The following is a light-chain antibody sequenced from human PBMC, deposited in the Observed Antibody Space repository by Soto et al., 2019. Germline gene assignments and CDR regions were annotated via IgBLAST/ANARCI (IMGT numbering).Light chain of an antibody. CDR1: QSVSISY. J-gene: IGKJ1*01. Sequence: EVVLTQSPGTLSLSPGERATLSCRASQSVSISYLAWYQQKPGQAPRLLIYGTSRRATGIPDRFSGSGSGTDFTLTISRLEPEDCAVYYCQQYGNSPPWTFGQGTKVEF. V-gene: IGKV3-20*01. CDR3: QQYGNSPPWT. CDR2: GTS.